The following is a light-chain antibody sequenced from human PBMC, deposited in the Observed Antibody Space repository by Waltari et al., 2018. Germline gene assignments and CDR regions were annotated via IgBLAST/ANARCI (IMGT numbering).Light chain of an antibody. Sequence: SYELTQPPSVSVSPGQPARITCSGAALPKKYAFWYQQKSGQAPVLIIYDDNKRPSGIPERFSGSSSGTMATLTISGAQVEDEADYYCYSTDSTGNHVVFGGGTKLTVL. CDR1: ALPKKY. J-gene: IGLJ2*01. CDR2: DDN. CDR3: YSTDSTGNHVV. V-gene: IGLV3-10*01.